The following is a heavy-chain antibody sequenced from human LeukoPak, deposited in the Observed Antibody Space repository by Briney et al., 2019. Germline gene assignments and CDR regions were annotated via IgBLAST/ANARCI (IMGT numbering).Heavy chain of an antibody. J-gene: IGHJ4*02. V-gene: IGHV3-30*18. CDR2: ISYDGSNK. D-gene: IGHD2-21*02. CDR1: GCIFSSYG. CDR3: AKGLVVTAVGGGFDY. Sequence: AGTLRLTCAASGCIFSSYGMHWVRQAPGRGPEWVAIISYDGSNKYNADSVKRRFTISRGNSRNTLSLQMNGLRTEDTAVYYCAKGLVVTAVGGGFDYWGQGTLVTVSS.